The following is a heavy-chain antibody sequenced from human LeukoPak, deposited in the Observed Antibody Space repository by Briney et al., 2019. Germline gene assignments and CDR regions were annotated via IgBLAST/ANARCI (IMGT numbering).Heavy chain of an antibody. V-gene: IGHV4-4*07. Sequence: PSETLSLTCTVSGGSISSYYWSWIRQPAGKGLEWIGRIYTSGSTNYNPSLKSRVTMSVDTSKNQFSLKLNSVTAADTAVYYCASMEVVAASFDYWGQGTLVTVSS. J-gene: IGHJ4*02. CDR3: ASMEVVAASFDY. CDR2: IYTSGST. CDR1: GGSISSYY. D-gene: IGHD2-15*01.